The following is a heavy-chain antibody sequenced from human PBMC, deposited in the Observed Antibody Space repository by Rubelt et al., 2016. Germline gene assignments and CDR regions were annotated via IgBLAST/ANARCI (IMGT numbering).Heavy chain of an antibody. J-gene: IGHJ5*02. CDR3: ARDTLEGSSLT. CDR2: INPNSGGT. D-gene: IGHD6-6*01. V-gene: IGHV1-2*04. Sequence: MHWVRQAPGQGLEWMGWINPNSGGTNYAQKFQGWVTMTRDTSISTAYMELSRLRSDDTAVYYCARDTLEGSSLTWGQGTLVTVSS.